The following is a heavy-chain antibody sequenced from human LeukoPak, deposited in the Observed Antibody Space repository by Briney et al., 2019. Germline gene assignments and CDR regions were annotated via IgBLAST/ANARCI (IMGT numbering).Heavy chain of an antibody. D-gene: IGHD3-16*02. Sequence: ASVKVSCKASGYTFTSYGSSWARQAPGQGLEWMGWISAYNGNTNYAQKLQGRVTMTTDTSTSTAYMELRSLRSDDTAVYYCARVISSGNWFDPWGQGTLVTVSS. CDR3: ARVISSGNWFDP. CDR2: ISAYNGNT. CDR1: GYTFTSYG. J-gene: IGHJ5*02. V-gene: IGHV1-18*01.